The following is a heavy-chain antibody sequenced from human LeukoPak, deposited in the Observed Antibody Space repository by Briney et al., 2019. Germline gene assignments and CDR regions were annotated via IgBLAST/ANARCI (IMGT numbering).Heavy chain of an antibody. Sequence: GGSLRLSCAASGFTFSSYSMNWVRQAPGKGLEWVSSISSSSYIYYADSVKGRFTISRDNSKNTLYLQMNSLRSEDTAVYYCARGSAYSYAFTGRERTKSRLDYWGQGTLVTVSS. D-gene: IGHD5-18*01. CDR2: ISSSSYI. J-gene: IGHJ4*02. V-gene: IGHV3-21*01. CDR3: ARGSAYSYAFTGRERTKSRLDY. CDR1: GFTFSSYS.